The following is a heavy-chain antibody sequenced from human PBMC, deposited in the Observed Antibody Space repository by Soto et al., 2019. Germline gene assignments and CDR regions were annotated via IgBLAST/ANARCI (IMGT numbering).Heavy chain of an antibody. J-gene: IGHJ4*02. V-gene: IGHV1-2*04. D-gene: IGHD3-9*01. CDR3: ARDPGDYDILTGYYIEYYFDY. Sequence: QVQLVQSGAEVKKPGASVKVSCKASGYTFTGYYMHWVRQAPGQGLEWMGWINPNSGGTNYAQKFQGWVTMTRDTSISPAYMELSRLRSDDTAVYYCARDPGDYDILTGYYIEYYFDYWGQGTLVTVSS. CDR2: INPNSGGT. CDR1: GYTFTGYY.